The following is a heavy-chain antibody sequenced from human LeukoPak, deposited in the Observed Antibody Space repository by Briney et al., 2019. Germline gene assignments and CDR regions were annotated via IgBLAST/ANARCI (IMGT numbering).Heavy chain of an antibody. D-gene: IGHD6-19*01. CDR3: ARQGSSGWLFDY. CDR1: GGTFSSYT. Sequence: GASVTVSCKASGGTFSSYTISWVRQAPGQGLEWMGRIIPILGIANYAQKFKGRVTINEDKSTRTAYMELSSLRSEDTAVYYCARQGSSGWLFDYWGQGTLVTVSS. J-gene: IGHJ4*02. V-gene: IGHV1-69*02. CDR2: IIPILGIA.